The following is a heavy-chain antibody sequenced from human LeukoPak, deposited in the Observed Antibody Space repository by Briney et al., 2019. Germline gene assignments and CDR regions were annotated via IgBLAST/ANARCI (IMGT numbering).Heavy chain of an antibody. Sequence: PGGSLRLSCAASGFTFSSFWMSWVRQAPGKGLEWVANIKQDGSETYYVDSVKGRFTMSRDNAKNSLYLQMNSLRAEDTAVYYCAKEGVKDYYDSSGYDYWGQGTLVTVSS. V-gene: IGHV3-7*01. CDR1: GFTFSSFW. CDR3: AKEGVKDYYDSSGYDY. J-gene: IGHJ4*02. D-gene: IGHD3-22*01. CDR2: IKQDGSET.